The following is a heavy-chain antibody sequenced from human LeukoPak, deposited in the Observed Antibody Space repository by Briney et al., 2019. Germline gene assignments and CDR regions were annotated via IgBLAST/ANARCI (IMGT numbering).Heavy chain of an antibody. Sequence: SETLSLTCTVSGGSISSGDYFWSWIRQHPGKGLEWIGYIYYSGSTYYNPSLKSRLTISVDTSKNQSSLKLSSVTAADTAVYYCARDASAQYFQHWGQGTLVNVSS. J-gene: IGHJ1*01. CDR1: GGSISSGDYF. V-gene: IGHV4-31*03. CDR3: ARDASAQYFQH. CDR2: IYYSGST.